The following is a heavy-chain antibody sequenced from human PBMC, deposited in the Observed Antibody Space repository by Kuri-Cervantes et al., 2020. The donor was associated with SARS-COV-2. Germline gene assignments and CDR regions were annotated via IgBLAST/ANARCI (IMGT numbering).Heavy chain of an antibody. D-gene: IGHD6-13*01. Sequence: SETLSLTCAVYGGSFSGFYWSWIRQAPGKGLEWIGEINHSGSANYSPSLKSRVTISVDTSKNQFSLRLSSVTAADTGVYYCAGALISSSWAYYMDVWGKGTTVTVSS. V-gene: IGHV4-34*01. CDR1: GGSFSGFY. CDR3: AGALISSSWAYYMDV. CDR2: INHSGSA. J-gene: IGHJ6*03.